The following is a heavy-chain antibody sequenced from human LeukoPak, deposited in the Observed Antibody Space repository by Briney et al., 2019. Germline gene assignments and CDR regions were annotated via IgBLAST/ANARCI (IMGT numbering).Heavy chain of an antibody. Sequence: ASETLSLTCTVSGGSISSGGYYWSWIRQPPGKGLEWIGYIYHSGSTYYNPSLKSRVTISVDRSKNQFSLKLSSVTAADTAVYYCASDSSSLNYFDYWGQGTLVTVSS. CDR1: GGSISSGGYY. J-gene: IGHJ4*02. V-gene: IGHV4-30-2*01. CDR2: IYHSGST. D-gene: IGHD3-22*01. CDR3: ASDSSSLNYFDY.